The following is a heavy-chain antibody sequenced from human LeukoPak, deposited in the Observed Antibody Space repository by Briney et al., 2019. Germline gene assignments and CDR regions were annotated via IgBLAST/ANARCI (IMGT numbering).Heavy chain of an antibody. CDR3: AGSIAVADYYFDY. CDR2: INTNTGNP. Sequence: GSVKVSFKASGYTFTSYAMNWVRQAPGQGLEWMGWINTNTGNPTYAQGFTGRFVFSLDTSVSTAYLQISSLKAEDTAVYYCAGSIAVADYYFDYWGQGTLDTVSS. V-gene: IGHV7-4-1*02. J-gene: IGHJ4*02. CDR1: GYTFTSYA. D-gene: IGHD6-19*01.